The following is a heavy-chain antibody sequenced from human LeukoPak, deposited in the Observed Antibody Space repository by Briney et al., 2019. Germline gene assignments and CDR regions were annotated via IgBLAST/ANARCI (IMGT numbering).Heavy chain of an antibody. J-gene: IGHJ6*02. V-gene: IGHV4-59*08. D-gene: IGHD3-10*01. CDR2: IYYSGST. CDR1: GGSISSYY. CDR3: ARSYYYGSGAAHYYYGMDV. Sequence: PSETLSLTCTVSGGSISSYYWSWIRQPPGKGLEWIGYIYYSGSTNYNPSLKSRVTISVDTSKNQFSLKLSSVTAADTAVYYCARSYYYGSGAAHYYYGMDVWGQGTTVTVSS.